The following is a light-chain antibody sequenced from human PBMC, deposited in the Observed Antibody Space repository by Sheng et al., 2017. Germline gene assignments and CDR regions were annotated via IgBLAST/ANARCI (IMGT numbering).Light chain of an antibody. CDR1: QAIRND. CDR3: LQDYRYPYT. Sequence: AIQMTQSPSSLSASVVDRVTITCRAGQAIRNDLAWFQQKPGKAPKRLIYAASSLESGVPSRFSGSGSGTNFSLTISSLQLEDFATYYCLQDYRYPYTFGQGTKLDI. J-gene: IGKJ2*01. V-gene: IGKV1-6*01. CDR2: AAS.